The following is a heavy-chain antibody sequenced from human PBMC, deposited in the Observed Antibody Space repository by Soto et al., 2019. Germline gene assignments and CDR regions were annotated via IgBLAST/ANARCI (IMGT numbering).Heavy chain of an antibody. CDR1: GFTVSNSH. V-gene: IGHV3-53*04. D-gene: IGHD3-10*01. CDR3: ARDQVSRELGEDYSEY. J-gene: IGHJ4*02. CDR2: IESGDTT. Sequence: EVRLVESGGGLVQPGESLRLSCAASGFTVSNSHMSWVRQAPGKGLEWVSVIESGDTTDYADSVKGRFTTTRDNSKNTLYLQMNSLRSEDTAVYYCARDQVSRELGEDYSEYWCQGTLVTVSS.